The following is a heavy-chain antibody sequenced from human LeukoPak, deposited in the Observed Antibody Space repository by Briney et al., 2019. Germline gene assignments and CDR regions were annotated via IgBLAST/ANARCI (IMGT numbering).Heavy chain of an antibody. J-gene: IGHJ4*02. V-gene: IGHV1-69*05. CDR3: ATPHYGSGSYYNLDY. Sequence: ASVKVSCKASGGTFSNYAISWVRQAPGQGLEWMGRIIPIFGTANYAQKFQGRVTITTDESTSTAYMELSSLRSEDTAVYYCATPHYGSGSYYNLDYWGQGTLVTVSS. CDR2: IIPIFGTA. D-gene: IGHD3-10*01. CDR1: GGTFSNYA.